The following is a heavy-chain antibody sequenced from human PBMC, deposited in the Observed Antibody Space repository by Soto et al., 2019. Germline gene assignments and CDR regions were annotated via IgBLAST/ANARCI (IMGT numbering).Heavy chain of an antibody. CDR2: IKMDGTER. CDR3: ARGRSLDF. CDR1: GFTFRNFW. Sequence: GGSLRLSCTASGFTFRNFWMSWARQAPGKGLEWVATIKMDGTERYYVGSAKGRFTISRDNAKNSLYLEMNSVRDEDTAVYYCARGRSLDFWGQGTMVTVSS. V-gene: IGHV3-7*03. J-gene: IGHJ3*01.